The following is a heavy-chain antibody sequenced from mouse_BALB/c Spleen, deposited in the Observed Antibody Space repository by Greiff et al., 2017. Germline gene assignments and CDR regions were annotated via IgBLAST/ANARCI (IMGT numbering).Heavy chain of an antibody. D-gene: IGHD2-4*01. Sequence: EVQLQQSGAELVKPGASVKLSCTASGFNIKDTYMHWVKQRPEQGLEWIGRIDPANGNTKYDPKFQGKATITADTSSNTAYLQLSSLTSEDTAVYYCARGMITTDYAMDYWGQGTSVTVSS. J-gene: IGHJ4*01. CDR3: ARGMITTDYAMDY. CDR1: GFNIKDTY. V-gene: IGHV14-3*02. CDR2: IDPANGNT.